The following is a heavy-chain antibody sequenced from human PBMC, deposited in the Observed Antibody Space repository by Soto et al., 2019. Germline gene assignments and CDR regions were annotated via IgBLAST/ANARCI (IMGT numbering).Heavy chain of an antibody. CDR2: INPSGGST. CDR3: AVPGIAVAPDAFDI. J-gene: IGHJ3*02. D-gene: IGHD6-19*01. CDR1: VYTYNSYY. Sequence: GPSVKVSCKASVYTYNSYYMHWVRQAHGQGLEWMGIINPSGGSTSYAQKFQGRVTMTRDTSTSTVYMELSSLRSEDTAVYYCAVPGIAVAPDAFDIWGQGTMVTVSS. V-gene: IGHV1-46*02.